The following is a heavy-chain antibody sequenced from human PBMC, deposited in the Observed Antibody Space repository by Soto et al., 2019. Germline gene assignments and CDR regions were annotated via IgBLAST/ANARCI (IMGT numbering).Heavy chain of an antibody. J-gene: IGHJ4*02. CDR3: AREMLRRDILTGYRWMNDY. CDR2: IYYSGST. Sequence: SETLSLTCTVSGGSISSGGYYWSWIRQHPGKGLEWIGYIYYSGSTYYNPSLKSRVTISVDTSKNQFSLKLSSVTAADTAVYYCAREMLRRDILTGYRWMNDYWGQGTLVTVSS. CDR1: GGSISSGGYY. D-gene: IGHD3-9*01. V-gene: IGHV4-31*03.